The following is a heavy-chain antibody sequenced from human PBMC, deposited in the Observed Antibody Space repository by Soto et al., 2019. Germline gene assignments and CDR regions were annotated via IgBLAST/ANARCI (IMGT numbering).Heavy chain of an antibody. CDR2: IIPLLRST. Sequence: QVQLVQSGAQVKKPGSSVKVSCKASGDSFSTYAVSWVRQAPGQGLEWMGKIIPLLRSTTYAQKFRGRVTITADETTSTAYMDLTRPTAEDTAVYYCATDSGIVAVPAAMGFDYWGQGTLVTVSS. CDR3: ATDSGIVAVPAAMGFDY. D-gene: IGHD2-2*01. CDR1: GDSFSTYA. V-gene: IGHV1-69*11. J-gene: IGHJ4*02.